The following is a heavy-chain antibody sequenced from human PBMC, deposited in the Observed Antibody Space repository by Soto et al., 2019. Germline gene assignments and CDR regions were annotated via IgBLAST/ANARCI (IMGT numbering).Heavy chain of an antibody. D-gene: IGHD3-10*01. CDR2: IYYSGST. J-gene: IGHJ4*02. V-gene: IGHV4-30-4*01. Sequence: SETLSLTCTVSGGSISSGDYYWSWIRQPPGKGLEWIGYIYYSGSTYYNPSLKSRVTISVDTSKNQFSLKLSSVTAADTAVYYCARDPYGSGSYYDYWGQGTLVTVSS. CDR3: ARDPYGSGSYYDY. CDR1: GGSISSGDYY.